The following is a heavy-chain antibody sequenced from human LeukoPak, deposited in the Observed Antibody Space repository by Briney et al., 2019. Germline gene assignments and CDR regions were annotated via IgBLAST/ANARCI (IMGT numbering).Heavy chain of an antibody. CDR2: INPSGDST. CDR3: ARGATYISGHHDA. V-gene: IGHV1-46*01. J-gene: IGHJ4*02. CDR1: GYTFTSYS. D-gene: IGHD6-19*01. Sequence: ASVKVSCKASGYTFTSYSMQWVRQAPGQGLEWMGIINPSGDSTSYTQKLQGRLTMTRDTSTNTVYIELSSLRSDDTAVYYCARGATYISGHHDAWGQGTLVTVSS.